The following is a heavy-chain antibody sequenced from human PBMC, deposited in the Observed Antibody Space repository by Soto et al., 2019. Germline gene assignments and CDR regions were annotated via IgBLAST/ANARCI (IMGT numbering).Heavy chain of an antibody. CDR2: INHSGST. CDR1: GGSFSGYY. CDR3: ARSRTVTTRWENYYYMDV. Sequence: SETLSLTCAVYGGSFSGYYWIWIRQPPGKGLEWIGEINHSGSTNYNPSLKSRVTISVDTSKNQFSLKLSSVTAADTAVYYCARSRTVTTRWENYYYMDVWGRGTTVTVSS. D-gene: IGHD4-17*01. J-gene: IGHJ6*03. V-gene: IGHV4-34*01.